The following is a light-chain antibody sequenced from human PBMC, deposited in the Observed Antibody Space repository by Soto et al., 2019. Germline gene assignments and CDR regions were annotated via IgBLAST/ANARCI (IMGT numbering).Light chain of an antibody. V-gene: IGKV3-11*01. J-gene: IGKJ4*01. CDR2: DAS. CDR1: QSLSNN. Sequence: DIVLTQSPGTLSLSPGDRAALSCGASQSLSNNFLAWYQQKPGQAPRLLIYDASNRATGIPARFSGSGSGTDFTLTISSLEPEDFAVYYCQQRSNWPPLTFGGGTKVDIK. CDR3: QQRSNWPPLT.